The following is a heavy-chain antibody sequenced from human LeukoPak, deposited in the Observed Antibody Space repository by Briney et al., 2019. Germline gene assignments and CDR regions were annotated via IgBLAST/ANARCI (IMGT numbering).Heavy chain of an antibody. V-gene: IGHV3-23*01. CDR3: ARSVVAATSYYFDY. Sequence: GGSLRLSCAASGFTFSSCAMSWVRQAPGKGLDWVSAISGSGANTYYADSVKGRFTISRDNSKNTLYLQMNSLRGEDTAVYYCARSVVAATSYYFDYWGQGTLVTVSS. CDR1: GFTFSSCA. J-gene: IGHJ4*02. CDR2: ISGSGANT. D-gene: IGHD2-15*01.